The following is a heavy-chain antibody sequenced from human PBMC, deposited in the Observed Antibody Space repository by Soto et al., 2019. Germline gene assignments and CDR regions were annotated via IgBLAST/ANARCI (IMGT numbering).Heavy chain of an antibody. CDR1: GGTFSSYA. CDR2: IIPIFGTA. Sequence: ASVKVSCKASGGTFSSYAISWVRQAPGQGLEWMGGIIPIFGTANYAQKFQGRVTITADESTSTAYMELSSLRSEDTAVYYCARPDYDFWSGYPRLLLRDYYGMDVWGQGTTVTVSS. V-gene: IGHV1-69*13. D-gene: IGHD3-3*01. J-gene: IGHJ6*02. CDR3: ARPDYDFWSGYPRLLLRDYYGMDV.